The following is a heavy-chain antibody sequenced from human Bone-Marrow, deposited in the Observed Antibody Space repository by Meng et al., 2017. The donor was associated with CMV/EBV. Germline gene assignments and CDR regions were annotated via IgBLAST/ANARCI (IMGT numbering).Heavy chain of an antibody. CDR1: GYTFAIYA. Sequence: SGYTFAIYARHGVRQAPGQRLEWLGWINPENGQTQYSQKFQDRVTITRDTSANTTYMELSGLRSEDTAVFYCARGAGSRSPVYNWFYPWGQGTLVTVSS. V-gene: IGHV1-3*01. CDR2: INPENGQT. J-gene: IGHJ5*02. D-gene: IGHD6-13*01. CDR3: ARGAGSRSPVYNWFYP.